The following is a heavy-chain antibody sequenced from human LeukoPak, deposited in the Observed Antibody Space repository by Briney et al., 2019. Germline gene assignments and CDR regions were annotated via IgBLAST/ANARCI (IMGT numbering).Heavy chain of an antibody. J-gene: IGHJ5*02. D-gene: IGHD2-15*01. V-gene: IGHV6-1*01. CDR3: ARDVRRVVGA. Sequence: SQTLSLTCAISGDSFSSNSAAWHWIRQSPSRGLEWLGRTYYRSKWYNDYAVSVESRITINPDISKNQFSLQLNSVTPEDTAVYYCARDVRRVVGAWGQGTLVTVSS. CDR1: GDSFSSNSAA. CDR2: TYYRSKWYN.